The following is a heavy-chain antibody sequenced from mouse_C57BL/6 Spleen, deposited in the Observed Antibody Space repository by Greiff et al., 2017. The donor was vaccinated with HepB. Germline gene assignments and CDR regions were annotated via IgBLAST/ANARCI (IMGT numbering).Heavy chain of an antibody. D-gene: IGHD2-2*01. CDR1: GYTFTSYW. Sequence: QVQLQQSGPELVKPGASVKMSCKASGYTFTSYWITWVKQRPGQGLEWIGDIYPGSGSTNYNEKFKGKATLTVDTSSSTAYMQLSSLTSEDSAVYYCAREVTTLDYWGQGTTLTVSS. CDR2: IYPGSGST. CDR3: AREVTTLDY. V-gene: IGHV1-55*01. J-gene: IGHJ2*01.